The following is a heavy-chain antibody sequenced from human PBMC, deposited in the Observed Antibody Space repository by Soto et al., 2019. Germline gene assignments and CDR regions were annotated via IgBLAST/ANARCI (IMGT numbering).Heavy chain of an antibody. CDR1: GFTFSSYS. Sequence: EVQLVESGGGLVKPGGSLRLSCAASGFTFSSYSMNWVRQAPGKGLEWVSSISSSSSYIYYADSVKGRFTISRDNAKNSLYLQMNSLRAEDTAVYYCARDLIWYYDSSGSGNWFDPWGQGTLVTVSS. V-gene: IGHV3-21*01. CDR2: ISSSSSYI. CDR3: ARDLIWYYDSSGSGNWFDP. D-gene: IGHD3-22*01. J-gene: IGHJ5*02.